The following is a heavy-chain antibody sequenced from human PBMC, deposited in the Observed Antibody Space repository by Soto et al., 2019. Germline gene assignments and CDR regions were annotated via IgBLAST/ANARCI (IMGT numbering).Heavy chain of an antibody. CDR1: GFTFSSYW. V-gene: IGHV3-7*01. D-gene: IGHD6-13*01. CDR3: ASKDLYSSSWYLFH. Sequence: GGSLRLSCAASGFTFSSYWMSWVRQAPGKGLEWVANTKQDGSEKYYVDSVKGRFTISRDNAKNSLYLQMNSLRAEDTAVYYCASKDLYSSSWYLFHWGQGTMVTVSS. J-gene: IGHJ3*01. CDR2: TKQDGSEK.